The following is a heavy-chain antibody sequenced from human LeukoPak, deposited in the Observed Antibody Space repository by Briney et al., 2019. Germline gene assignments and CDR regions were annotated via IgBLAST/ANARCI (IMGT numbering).Heavy chain of an antibody. V-gene: IGHV4-34*01. CDR2: INHSGST. J-gene: IGHJ4*02. D-gene: IGHD3-3*01. Sequence: PSGTLSLTCAVYGGSFSGYYWSWIRQPPGKGLEWIGEINHSGSTNYNPSLKSRVTISVDTSKNQFSLKLSSVTAADTAVYYCARGESTYYDLWSGYYIGYYFDYWGQGTLVTVSS. CDR1: GGSFSGYY. CDR3: ARGESTYYDLWSGYYIGYYFDY.